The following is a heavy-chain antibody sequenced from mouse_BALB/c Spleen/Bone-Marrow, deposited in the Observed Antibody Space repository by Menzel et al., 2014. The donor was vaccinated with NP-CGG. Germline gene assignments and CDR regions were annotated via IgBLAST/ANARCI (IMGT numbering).Heavy chain of an antibody. CDR1: GYTFTTYT. D-gene: IGHD1-1*01. Sequence: VMLVESGAELARPGASVKMSCKASGYTFTTYTIHWVKQRPGQGLEWIGYINPSSGYANYNQNFKDKATLTADKSSSTAYMQLSSLTSEDSAVYYCTRITTVVRYFDVWCTGTTVTVSS. V-gene: IGHV1-4*01. CDR3: TRITTVVRYFDV. CDR2: INPSSGYA. J-gene: IGHJ1*03.